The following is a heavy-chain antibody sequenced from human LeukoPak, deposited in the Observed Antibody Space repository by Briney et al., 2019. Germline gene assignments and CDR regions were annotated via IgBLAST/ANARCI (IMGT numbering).Heavy chain of an antibody. CDR3: ARDYDISTGSAFDI. CDR2: IYSDGTT. Sequence: GGSLRLSCAASGFTVSSNYMSWVRQAPGMGLEWVSLIYSDGTTYYADSVKGRFTISRDNSKNTLYLQMNSLRAEDTAVYFCARDYDISTGSAFDIWGQGTMVTVSS. CDR1: GFTVSSNY. V-gene: IGHV3-53*01. J-gene: IGHJ3*02. D-gene: IGHD3-9*01.